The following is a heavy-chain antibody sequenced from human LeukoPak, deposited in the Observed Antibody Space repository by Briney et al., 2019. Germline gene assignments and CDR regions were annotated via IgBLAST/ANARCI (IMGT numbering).Heavy chain of an antibody. V-gene: IGHV3-23*01. CDR3: AKSLGSSGWYLWDAFDI. D-gene: IGHD6-19*01. CDR2: ISGSGGST. J-gene: IGHJ3*02. CDR1: GFTFSSYA. Sequence: GGSLRLSCAASGFTFSSYAMSWVRQAPEKGLEWVSAISGSGGSTYYADSVKGRFTISRDNSKNTLYLQMNSLRAEDTAVYYCAKSLGSSGWYLWDAFDIWGQGTMVTVSS.